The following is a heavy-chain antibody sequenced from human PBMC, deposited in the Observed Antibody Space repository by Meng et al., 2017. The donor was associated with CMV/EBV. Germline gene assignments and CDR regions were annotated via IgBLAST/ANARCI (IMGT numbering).Heavy chain of an antibody. CDR2: INPNSGNT. CDR1: GYSFSSYD. CDR3: ATTGTRRYFQH. D-gene: IGHD3-9*01. V-gene: IGHV1-8*03. Sequence: ASVKVSCKASGYSFSSYDINWVRQAAGQGLEWMGYINPNSGNTGYAQKFRGRVSIIRDTSISTAYMELSPLRSDDTAIYYCATTGTRRYFQHWGQGTVVTVSS. J-gene: IGHJ4*02.